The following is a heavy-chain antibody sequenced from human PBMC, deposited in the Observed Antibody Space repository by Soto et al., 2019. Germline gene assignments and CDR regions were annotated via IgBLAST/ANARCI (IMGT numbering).Heavy chain of an antibody. CDR2: INHSGST. D-gene: IGHD3-3*01. CDR1: FTSYY. CDR3: ARDHSQYYDFWSGYREGGFDY. J-gene: IGHJ4*02. Sequence: FTSYYMHWIRQPPGKGLEWIGEINHSGSTNYNPSLKSRVTISVDTSKNQFSLKLSSVTAADTAVYYCARDHSQYYDFWSGYREGGFDYWGQGTLVTVSS. V-gene: IGHV4-34*01.